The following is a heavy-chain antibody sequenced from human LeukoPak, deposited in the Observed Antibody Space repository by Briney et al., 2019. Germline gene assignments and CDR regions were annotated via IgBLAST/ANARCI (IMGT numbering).Heavy chain of an antibody. CDR3: ARVSSSMVRAIDY. J-gene: IGHJ4*02. CDR1: GFTFSSYW. D-gene: IGHD3-10*01. V-gene: IGHV3-74*01. Sequence: GGPLTLSCAASGFTFSSYWMHWVRQAPGKGLVWVSRINGDGSGTNYADSVKGRFTISRDNAKNTLYLQMNSLGAEDTAVYFCARVSSSMVRAIDYWGQGTLVTVSS. CDR2: INGDGSGT.